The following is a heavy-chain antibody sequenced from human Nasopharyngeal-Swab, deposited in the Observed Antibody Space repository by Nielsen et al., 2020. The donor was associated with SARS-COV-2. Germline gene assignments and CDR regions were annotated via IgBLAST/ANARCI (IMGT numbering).Heavy chain of an antibody. CDR2: MNPNSGGT. Sequence: WVRQAPGQGLEWMGRMNPNSGGTNYAQKFQGRVTMTRDTSISTAYMELSRLRSDDTAVYYCAREITGGISGSRDVVNWGQGTLVTVSS. J-gene: IGHJ4*02. CDR3: AREITGGISGSRDVVN. V-gene: IGHV1-2*06. D-gene: IGHD1-26*01.